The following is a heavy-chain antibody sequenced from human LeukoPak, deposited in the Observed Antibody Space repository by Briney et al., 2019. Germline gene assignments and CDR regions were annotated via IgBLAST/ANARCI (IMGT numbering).Heavy chain of an antibody. CDR3: ARARGIRYDSSGYFDY. Sequence: SETLSLTCTVSGGSISSYYWSWIRQHPGKGLEWIGYIYYSGSTYYNPSLKSRVTISVDTSKNQFSLKLSSVTAADTAVYYCARARGIRYDSSGYFDYWGQGTLVTVSS. CDR1: GGSISSYY. J-gene: IGHJ4*02. CDR2: IYYSGST. D-gene: IGHD3-22*01. V-gene: IGHV4-59*06.